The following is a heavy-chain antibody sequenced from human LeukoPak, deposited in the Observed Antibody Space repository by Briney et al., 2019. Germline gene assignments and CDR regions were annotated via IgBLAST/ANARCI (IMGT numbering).Heavy chain of an antibody. V-gene: IGHV1-2*06. Sequence: ASVKVSCKASGYTFTGYYMHWVRQAPGQGLEWMGRINPNSGGTNYAQKFQGRVTMTRDTSTSTIYMELSSLTSEDRAVYYCAREGRTDYGASRSFDIWGQGTMVTVSS. J-gene: IGHJ3*02. CDR1: GYTFTGYY. D-gene: IGHD4-17*01. CDR3: AREGRTDYGASRSFDI. CDR2: INPNSGGT.